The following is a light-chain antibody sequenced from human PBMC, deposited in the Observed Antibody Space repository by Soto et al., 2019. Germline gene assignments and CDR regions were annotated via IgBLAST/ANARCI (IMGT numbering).Light chain of an antibody. CDR2: VAS. J-gene: IGKJ1*01. CDR3: QQSYSTPQT. Sequence: DIQMTQSPSSLSASVGDRVTIACRASQNIGNYLNWYQQNPGKAPKLLICVASTLQSGVPSRFSGSGSGTDFTLTISSLQPEDFATDFCQQSYSTPQTFGQGTKVEI. V-gene: IGKV1-39*01. CDR1: QNIGNY.